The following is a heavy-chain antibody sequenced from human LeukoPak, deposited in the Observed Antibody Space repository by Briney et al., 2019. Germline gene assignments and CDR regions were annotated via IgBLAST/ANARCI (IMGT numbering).Heavy chain of an antibody. CDR1: GFTFSSYW. Sequence: GGSLRLSCAASGFTFSSYWMSWVHQALGKGLEWVANIKQDGSEKYYVDSVKGRFTISRDNAKNSLYLQMNSLRAEGTAVYYCASTLVWFGELPPSHYGMDVWGQGTTVTVSS. V-gene: IGHV3-7*01. D-gene: IGHD3-10*01. CDR2: IKQDGSEK. J-gene: IGHJ6*02. CDR3: ASTLVWFGELPPSHYGMDV.